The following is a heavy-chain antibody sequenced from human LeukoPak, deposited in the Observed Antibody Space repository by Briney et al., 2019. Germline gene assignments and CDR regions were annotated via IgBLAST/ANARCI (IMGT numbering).Heavy chain of an antibody. CDR1: GYSFTSYG. CDR2: ISTKNGNT. J-gene: IGHJ4*02. Sequence: ASVKVSCKASGYSFTSYGITWVRQAPGQGLEWMGWISTKNGNTNYAQKLQGRVTMTTDTSTSTAYMELRSLRSDDTAVYYCAREYYYPYYFDYWGQGTLVTVSS. D-gene: IGHD3-10*01. V-gene: IGHV1-18*04. CDR3: AREYYYPYYFDY.